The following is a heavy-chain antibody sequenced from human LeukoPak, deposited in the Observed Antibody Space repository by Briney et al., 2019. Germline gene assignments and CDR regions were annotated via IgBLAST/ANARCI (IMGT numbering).Heavy chain of an antibody. CDR1: GGSIGSYY. Sequence: SETLSLTCTFSGGSIGSYYWTWFRQPPGKGLEWIGSFYNSGSTSYNPSLGSRVTISLDTSKNLFSLKLTSVTAADSAIYYCASTQQWLASYYWGQGTLVTVSS. D-gene: IGHD6-19*01. CDR3: ASTQQWLASYY. V-gene: IGHV4-59*08. J-gene: IGHJ4*02. CDR2: FYNSGST.